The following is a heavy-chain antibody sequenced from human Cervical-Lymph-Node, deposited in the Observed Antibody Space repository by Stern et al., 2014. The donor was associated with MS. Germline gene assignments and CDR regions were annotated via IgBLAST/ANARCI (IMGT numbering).Heavy chain of an antibody. V-gene: IGHV3-23*04. D-gene: IGHD5-18*01. J-gene: IGHJ4*02. CDR1: GFTFSSYA. CDR3: ANGGYSYAY. Sequence: VQLVESGGGLVQPGGSLKLSCAASGFTFSSYAMTWVRLAPGKGLEWVSTISGGGATTYYADSVKGRFTISRDNSQNTLFLQMNSLGAGDTAVYYCANGGYSYAYWGQGTLVTVSS. CDR2: ISGGGATT.